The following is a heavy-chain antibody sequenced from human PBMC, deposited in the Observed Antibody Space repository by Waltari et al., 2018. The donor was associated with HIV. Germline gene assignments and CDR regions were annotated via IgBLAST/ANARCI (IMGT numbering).Heavy chain of an antibody. CDR2: IKRKTDGGTT. V-gene: IGHV3-15*01. J-gene: IGHJ4*02. CDR3: TTLLTSGYLYFFDN. D-gene: IGHD3-22*01. CDR1: GYSVSEAW. Sequence: EVQLVESGGGLVKPGGSLRLSCAVSGYSVSEAWMSWVRQTPGKGLEWVGRIKRKTDGGTTDYAAPVKGRFTISRDDSKTTLYLQMNSLKTEDTAVYYCTTLLTSGYLYFFDNWGQGTLVTVSS.